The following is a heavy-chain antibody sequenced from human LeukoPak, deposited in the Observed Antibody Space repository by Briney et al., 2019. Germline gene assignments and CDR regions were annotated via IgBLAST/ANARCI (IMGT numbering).Heavy chain of an antibody. CDR2: INPNSGGT. D-gene: IGHD6-6*01. V-gene: IGHV1-2*02. J-gene: IGHJ5*02. CDR1: GYTFTGYY. CDR3: ARDLPALYSRSSGNWFDP. Sequence: ASVKVSCKASGYTFTGYYMHWVRQAPGQGLEWMGWINPNSGGTNYAQKFQGRVTMTRDTSISTAYMELSRLRSDDTAVYYCARDLPALYSRSSGNWFDPWGQGTLVTVSS.